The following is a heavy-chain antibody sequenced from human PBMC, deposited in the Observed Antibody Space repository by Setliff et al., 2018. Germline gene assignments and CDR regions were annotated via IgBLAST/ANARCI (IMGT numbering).Heavy chain of an antibody. CDR2: IHYSGST. V-gene: IGHV4-39*07. Sequence: PSETLSLTCTVSGGSISSGTYYWGWIRQPPGKGLEWIGSIHYSGSTYYNPSVKSRVTISVDKSKNQFSLSLRSVTAADTAVYYCSTDGPVLNGDYISWGQGTLVTVSS. D-gene: IGHD3-10*01. J-gene: IGHJ5*02. CDR1: GGSISSGTYY. CDR3: STDGPVLNGDYIS.